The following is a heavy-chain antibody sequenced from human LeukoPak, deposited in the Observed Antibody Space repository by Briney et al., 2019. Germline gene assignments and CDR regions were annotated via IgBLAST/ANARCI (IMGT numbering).Heavy chain of an antibody. CDR1: GFTFSSYW. J-gene: IGHJ2*01. CDR2: INMDGSST. Sequence: GGSLRLSCAASGFTFSSYWMSWVRQAPGKGLVWVARINMDGSSTTYADSVKGRFTISRDNAKNTLYLQMNALRAEDTAVYYCARDQGLGYFDLWGRGTLVTVSS. V-gene: IGHV3-74*01. CDR3: ARDQGLGYFDL. D-gene: IGHD6-6*01.